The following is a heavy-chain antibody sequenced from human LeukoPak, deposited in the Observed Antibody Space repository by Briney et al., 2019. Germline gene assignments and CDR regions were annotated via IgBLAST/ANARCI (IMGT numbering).Heavy chain of an antibody. J-gene: IGHJ3*02. CDR3: AREYRSSSGRAFDI. CDR1: GFTFSTYS. CDR2: ISSSSSTI. V-gene: IGHV3-48*04. D-gene: IGHD6-13*01. Sequence: GGSLRLSCAASGFTFSTYSMNWVRQAPGKGLEWVSIISSSSSTIYYADSVKGRFNISRDNAKNSLYLQMNSLRAEDTAVYYCAREYRSSSGRAFDIWGQGTMVTVSS.